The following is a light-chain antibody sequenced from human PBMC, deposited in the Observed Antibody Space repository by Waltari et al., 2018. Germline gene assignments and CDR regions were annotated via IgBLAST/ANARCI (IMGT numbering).Light chain of an antibody. CDR1: QSVSNNY. V-gene: IGKV3-20*01. J-gene: IGKJ1*01. CDR2: AAS. CDR3: QQYGFLPA. Sequence: EIVLTQSPGTLSLSPGERATPSCRASQSVSNNYLAWYQQKPGQAPRLLISAASSRATGSPDRFSGSGSGTDFTLAISRLEPEDFAVYYCQQYGFLPAFGQGTKVEI.